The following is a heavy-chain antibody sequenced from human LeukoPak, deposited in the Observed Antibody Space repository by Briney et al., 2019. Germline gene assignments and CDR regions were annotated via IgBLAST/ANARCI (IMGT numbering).Heavy chain of an antibody. CDR1: GFTFSSYA. CDR3: AKAPSSSSWEIDFDY. CDR2: ISGSGGST. D-gene: IGHD6-13*01. J-gene: IGHJ4*02. Sequence: PGGSLRLSCAASGFTFSSYAMSWVRQAPGKGLEWVSAISGSGGSTYYADSVKGRFTISRDNSKNPLYLQMNSLRAEDTAVYYCAKAPSSSSWEIDFDYWGQGTLVTVCS. V-gene: IGHV3-23*01.